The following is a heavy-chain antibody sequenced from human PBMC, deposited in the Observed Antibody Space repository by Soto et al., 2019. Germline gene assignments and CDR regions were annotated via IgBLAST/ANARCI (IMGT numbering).Heavy chain of an antibody. V-gene: IGHV1-69*13. CDR3: ARDSGGPRTLYYFDY. CDR2: IIPIFGTA. D-gene: IGHD2-15*01. J-gene: IGHJ4*02. Sequence: SVKVSCKASGGTFSSYAISWVRQAPGQGLEWMGGIIPIFGTANYAQKFQGRVTITADESTSTAYMELSSLRSEDTAVYYCARDSGGPRTLYYFDYWGQGTLVTVSS. CDR1: GGTFSSYA.